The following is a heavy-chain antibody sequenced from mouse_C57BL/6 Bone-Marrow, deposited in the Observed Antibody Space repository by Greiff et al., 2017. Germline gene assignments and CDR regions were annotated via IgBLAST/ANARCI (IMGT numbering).Heavy chain of an antibody. CDR1: GYTFTSYW. CDR2: IHPNSGST. J-gene: IGHJ1*03. CDR3: AREVFITTAFDV. Sequence: QVQLKQPGAELVKPGASVKLSCKASGYTFTSYWMHWVKQRPGQGLEWIGMIHPNSGSTNYNEKFKSKATLTVDKSSSTAYMQLSSLTSEDSAVYYCAREVFITTAFDVWGTGTTVTVSS. D-gene: IGHD1-1*01. V-gene: IGHV1-64*01.